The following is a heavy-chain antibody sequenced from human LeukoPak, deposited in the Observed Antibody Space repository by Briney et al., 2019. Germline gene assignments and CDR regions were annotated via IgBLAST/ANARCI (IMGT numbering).Heavy chain of an antibody. D-gene: IGHD3-22*01. CDR2: IYSGGST. CDR3: ARGPNYYDSSGYYLVDY. V-gene: IGHV3-66*02. Sequence: GGSLRLSCAASGFTVSSNYMSWVRQAPGKGLEWVSVIYSGGSTYYADSVKGRFTISRDNSKNTLYLQMNSLRAEDTAVYYCARGPNYYDSSGYYLVDYWGQGTLVTVFS. CDR1: GFTVSSNY. J-gene: IGHJ4*02.